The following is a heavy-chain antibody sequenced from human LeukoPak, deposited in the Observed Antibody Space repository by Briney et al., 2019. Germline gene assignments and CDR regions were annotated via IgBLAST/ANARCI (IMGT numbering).Heavy chain of an antibody. Sequence: GGSLRLSCAASGFTFSNYSMNWVRQAPGKGLEWVSYISRSSSTIYYADSVKGRFTISRDNAKKSLYLQMNSLSAEDMAVYYCARAKRNAFDIWGQGTMVTVSS. J-gene: IGHJ3*02. CDR2: ISRSSSTI. V-gene: IGHV3-48*01. CDR1: GFTFSNYS. CDR3: ARAKRNAFDI.